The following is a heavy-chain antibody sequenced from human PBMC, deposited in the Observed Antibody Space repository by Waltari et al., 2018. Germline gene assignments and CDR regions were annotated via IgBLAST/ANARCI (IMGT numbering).Heavy chain of an antibody. CDR2: IYTSGQA. CDR1: GATLSRSY. V-gene: IGHV4-4*07. Sequence: QVQLRQSGPGLVRPSETLTLTCNVSGATLSRSYWSWIRQPAGQGLEWIGRIYTSGQAEQNPAFQVRVIISVDNSKNQVSLKLTSMTAADTGIYYCAREVSSWYYFDYWGQGTPVTVSS. J-gene: IGHJ4*02. CDR3: AREVSSWYYFDY. D-gene: IGHD6-13*01.